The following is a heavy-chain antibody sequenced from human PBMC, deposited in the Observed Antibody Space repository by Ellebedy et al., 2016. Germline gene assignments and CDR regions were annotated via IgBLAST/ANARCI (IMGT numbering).Heavy chain of an antibody. V-gene: IGHV4-30-2*01. CDR1: GGSIGSGGYS. D-gene: IGHD3-3*01. CDR2: IYHSGST. J-gene: IGHJ5*02. CDR3: ARGRFLEWENWFNP. Sequence: SETLSLTXAVSGGSIGSGGYSWSWIRQPPGKGLEWIGYIYHSGSTYYNPSLKSRVTISVDRSKNQFSLKLNSVTAADTAVYYCARGRFLEWENWFNPWGQGTLVTVSS.